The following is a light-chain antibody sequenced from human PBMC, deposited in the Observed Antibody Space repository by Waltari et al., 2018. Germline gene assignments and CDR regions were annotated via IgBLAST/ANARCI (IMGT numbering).Light chain of an antibody. CDR2: AAS. CDR1: QSISSY. Sequence: DIQMTQSPSSLSASVEDRVTITCRASQSISSYLNWYQQKPGKAPKLLIYAASSLQSGVPSRFSGSGSGTDFTLTISSLQPEDFATYYCQQSYSTPLTFGGGTKAEIK. J-gene: IGKJ4*01. V-gene: IGKV1-39*01. CDR3: QQSYSTPLT.